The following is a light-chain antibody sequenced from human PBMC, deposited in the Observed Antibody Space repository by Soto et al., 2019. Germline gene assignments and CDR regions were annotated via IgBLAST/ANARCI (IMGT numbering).Light chain of an antibody. J-gene: IGLJ2*01. CDR1: SGSIASNY. V-gene: IGLV6-57*03. Sequence: NFTLTQPHSVSESPGKTVTISCTRSSGSIASNYVQWYQQRPGSAPIIVIYEDRQRPSGVPDRFSGSIDSSSNSASLTISGLKTEDEADYNGQVYHISNVGIFGGGTKLTVL. CDR2: EDR. CDR3: QVYHISNVGI.